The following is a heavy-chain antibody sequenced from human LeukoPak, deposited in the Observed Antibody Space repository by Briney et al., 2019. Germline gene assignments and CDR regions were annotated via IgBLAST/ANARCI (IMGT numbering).Heavy chain of an antibody. CDR2: IKQELSEK. V-gene: IGHV3-7*01. J-gene: IGHJ3*02. CDR3: ARAFVTVITGHDAFDI. CDR1: GFTFSSYW. Sequence: SGGSLRLSCAASGFTFSSYWMNWVGQAPGKGLEWVANIKQELSEKFYVDSVKGRFTISRDNAKISLYLQMNSLRAEDTAVYYCARAFVTVITGHDAFDIWGQGTMVTVSS. D-gene: IGHD3-16*01.